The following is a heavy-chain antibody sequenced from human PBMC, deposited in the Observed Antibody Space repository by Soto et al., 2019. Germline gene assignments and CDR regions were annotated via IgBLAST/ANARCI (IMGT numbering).Heavy chain of an antibody. D-gene: IGHD6-13*01. J-gene: IGHJ6*02. Sequence: ASVKVSCKASGYTFTNYGISWVRQAPGQGLEWMGWISAYNGNTNYAQKLQGRVTMTTDTSTSTAYMELRSLRSDDTAVYYCARGGQQLVLAYYYYGMDVWGQGTTVTVSS. CDR1: GYTFTNYG. CDR3: ARGGQQLVLAYYYYGMDV. CDR2: ISAYNGNT. V-gene: IGHV1-18*01.